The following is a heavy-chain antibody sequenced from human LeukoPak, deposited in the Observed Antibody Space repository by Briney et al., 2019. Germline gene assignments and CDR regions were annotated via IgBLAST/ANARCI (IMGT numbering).Heavy chain of an antibody. V-gene: IGHV3-23*01. CDR2: ISGSGGRI. Sequence: GGSLRLSCAASGFTFSSYSMSWVRQAPGKGREWGASISGSGGRIDYADSVKGRFTISRDNSKNTLSLQMNSLTAEDTAVYYCAKNPRLEGWIYFDSWGQGILVTVSS. CDR3: AKNPRLEGWIYFDS. J-gene: IGHJ4*02. CDR1: GFTFSSYS. D-gene: IGHD1-1*01.